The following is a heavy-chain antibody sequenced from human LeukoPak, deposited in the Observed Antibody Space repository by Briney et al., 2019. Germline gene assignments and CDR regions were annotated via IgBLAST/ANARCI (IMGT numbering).Heavy chain of an antibody. CDR3: ARDHSYSSSWYGGAFDP. CDR2: INPSGGST. V-gene: IGHV1-46*01. J-gene: IGHJ5*02. Sequence: GASVKVSCKASGYTFTSYYMHWVRQAPGQGLEWMGIINPSGGSTSYAQKFQGRVTMTRDTSTSTVYMELSSLRSEDTAVYYCARDHSYSSSWYGGAFDPWGQGTLVTVSS. D-gene: IGHD6-13*01. CDR1: GYTFTSYY.